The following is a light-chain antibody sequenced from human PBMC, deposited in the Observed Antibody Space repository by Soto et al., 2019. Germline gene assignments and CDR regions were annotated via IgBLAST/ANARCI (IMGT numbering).Light chain of an antibody. CDR3: CSYAGSRVV. Sequence: QSALTQPASVSGSPGQSITISCTGISSDVATYNLVSWYQQHPGKAPKLLIYEVTKRPSGVSNRFSGSKSGNTASLTISGLQAEDEADYYCCSYAGSRVVFGGGTKLTVL. V-gene: IGLV2-23*02. CDR1: SSDVATYNL. J-gene: IGLJ2*01. CDR2: EVT.